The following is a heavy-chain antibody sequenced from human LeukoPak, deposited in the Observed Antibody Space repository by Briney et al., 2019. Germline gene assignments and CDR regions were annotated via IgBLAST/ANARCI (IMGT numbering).Heavy chain of an antibody. CDR1: GYTLTSYY. J-gene: IGHJ4*02. Sequence: GASVKVSCKASGYTLTSYYMNWVRQAPGHGLEWMGVINPSSGSTGFAQKFQGRVTMTRDTSTNTVYMELSSLRSEDTAVYYCARGDTVTPVVPAAITGGSGSYNGYWGQGTLVTVSS. V-gene: IGHV1-46*01. D-gene: IGHD2-2*02. CDR3: ARGDTVTPVVPAAITGGSGSYNGY. CDR2: INPSSGST.